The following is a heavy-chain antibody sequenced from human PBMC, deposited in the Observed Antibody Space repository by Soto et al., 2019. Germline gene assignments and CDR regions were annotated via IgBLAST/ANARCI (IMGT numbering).Heavy chain of an antibody. CDR2: ISAYNGNT. CDR1: GYTFTSYG. D-gene: IGHD6-19*01. J-gene: IGHJ5*02. Sequence: QVQLVQSGAEVKKPGASVKVSCKASGYTFTSYGISWVRQAPGQGLEWMGWISAYNGNTNYAQKLQGRGTMTTDTSTSTAYMELRSLRSDDTAVYYCARATQWLKTRLVGWFDPWGQGTLVTVSS. V-gene: IGHV1-18*01. CDR3: ARATQWLKTRLVGWFDP.